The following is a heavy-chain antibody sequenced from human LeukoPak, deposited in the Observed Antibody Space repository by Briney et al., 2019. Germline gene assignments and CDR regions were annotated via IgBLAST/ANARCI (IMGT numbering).Heavy chain of an antibody. CDR2: ISSSSSYI. CDR1: GFTFSSYS. V-gene: IGHV3-21*01. D-gene: IGHD3-22*01. J-gene: IGHJ3*02. Sequence: GGALRLSCAASGFTFSSYSMNWVRQAPGKGVEGVSCISSSSSYIYYADSVKGRFTISRDSSKNTLYLQMNSLRAEDTAVYYCAKVVNYYDNPGDAFDIWGQGTMVTVSS. CDR3: AKVVNYYDNPGDAFDI.